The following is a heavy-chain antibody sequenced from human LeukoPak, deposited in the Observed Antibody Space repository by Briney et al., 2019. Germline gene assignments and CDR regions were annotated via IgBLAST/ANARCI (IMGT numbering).Heavy chain of an antibody. Sequence: GGSLRLSCAASGFTVSSYAMSWVRQAPGEGVGWVSAISGSGGSTYYADSVKGRFTISRANSKNTLYLQMNSLRAQDTAVYCCAKRRGSCSGGSCFPTSPYFDYWGQGTLVTVSS. CDR2: ISGSGGST. CDR1: GFTVSSYA. J-gene: IGHJ4*02. D-gene: IGHD2-15*01. V-gene: IGHV3-23*01. CDR3: AKRRGSCSGGSCFPTSPYFDY.